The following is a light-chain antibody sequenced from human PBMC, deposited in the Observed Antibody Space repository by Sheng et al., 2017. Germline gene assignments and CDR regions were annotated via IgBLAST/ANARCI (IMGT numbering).Light chain of an antibody. Sequence: EIVLTQSPGTLSLSPGERATLSCRASQTVSSIFLAWYQQKPGQAPRLLIYGASRRAAGIPDRFSGSGSGADFTLTITRLEPEDFAVYSCHHYDTSGWTFGQGTKVETK. J-gene: IGKJ1*01. V-gene: IGKV3-20*01. CDR3: HHYDTSGWT. CDR1: QTVSSIF. CDR2: GAS.